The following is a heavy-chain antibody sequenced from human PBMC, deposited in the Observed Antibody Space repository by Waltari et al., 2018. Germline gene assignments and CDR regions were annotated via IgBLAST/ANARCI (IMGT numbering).Heavy chain of an antibody. J-gene: IGHJ4*02. V-gene: IGHV4-59*01. Sequence: QVQLQESGPGLVKPSETLSLTCTVSGGSNSSYYWSWIRQPPGKGLEWIGYIYYSGSTNYNPSLKSRVTISVDTSKNQFSLKLSSVTAADTAVYYCARDAYCTNGVCYNGVDYWGQGTLVTVSS. CDR2: IYYSGST. CDR1: GGSNSSYY. D-gene: IGHD2-8*01. CDR3: ARDAYCTNGVCYNGVDY.